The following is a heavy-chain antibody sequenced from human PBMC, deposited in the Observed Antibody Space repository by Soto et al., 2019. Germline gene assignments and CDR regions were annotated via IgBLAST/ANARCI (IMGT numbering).Heavy chain of an antibody. V-gene: IGHV1-3*01. J-gene: IGHJ4*02. CDR2: INAGNGNT. CDR3: ARDVGFGLSDY. Sequence: QVQLVQSGAEVKKPGASVKVSCKASGYTFTSYAMLWVRQAPGQRLEWMGWINAGNGNTKYSQKFQGRVTITRDTSASTAYMDLSSLRSEDTAVYHCARDVGFGLSDYWGQGTLVTVSS. D-gene: IGHD3-10*01. CDR1: GYTFTSYA.